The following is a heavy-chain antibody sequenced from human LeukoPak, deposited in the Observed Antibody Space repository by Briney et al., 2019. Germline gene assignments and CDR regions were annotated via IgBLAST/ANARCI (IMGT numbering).Heavy chain of an antibody. J-gene: IGHJ6*04. CDR1: GGSISSGCYY. V-gene: IGHV4-31*03. Sequence: PSQTLSLTCSVSGGSISSGCYYWSWIRQHPGKGLEWIGYLYYSGSTYYNPSLKSRVTISVDTSKNQFSLKLSSVTAADTAVYYCARDGDYYGSGSYYYGMDVWGKGTTVTVSS. D-gene: IGHD3-10*01. CDR3: ARDGDYYGSGSYYYGMDV. CDR2: LYYSGST.